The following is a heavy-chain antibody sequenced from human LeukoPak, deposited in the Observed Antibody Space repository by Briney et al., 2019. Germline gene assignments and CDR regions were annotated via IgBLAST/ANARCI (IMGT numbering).Heavy chain of an antibody. CDR3: ARSSSIAARRGYWFDP. Sequence: GGSLRLSCAASGFTFSDYYMSWIRQAPGKGLEWVSYISSSGSTIYYADSVKGRFTISRDNAKNSLYLQMNSLRAEDTAVYYCARSSSIAARRGYWFDPWGQGTLVTVSS. CDR1: GFTFSDYY. CDR2: ISSSGSTI. J-gene: IGHJ5*02. V-gene: IGHV3-11*01. D-gene: IGHD6-6*01.